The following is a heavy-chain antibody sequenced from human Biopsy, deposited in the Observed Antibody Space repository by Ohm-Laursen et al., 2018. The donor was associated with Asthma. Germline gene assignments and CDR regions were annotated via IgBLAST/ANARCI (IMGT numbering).Heavy chain of an antibody. CDR2: IIPIFGTA. CDR1: AGTFSSYA. CDR3: AKERYYDFWSGYPI. J-gene: IGHJ3*02. D-gene: IGHD3-3*01. Sequence: SSVKVSCKASAGTFSSYAISWVRQAPGQGLEWMGGIIPIFGTANYAQKFQGRVTITADESTSTAYMELSSLRSEDTAVYYCAKERYYDFWSGYPIWGQGTMVTVSS. V-gene: IGHV1-69*01.